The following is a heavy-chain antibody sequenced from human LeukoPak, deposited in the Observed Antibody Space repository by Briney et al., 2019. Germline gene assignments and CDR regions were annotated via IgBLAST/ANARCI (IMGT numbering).Heavy chain of an antibody. CDR1: GGSFSGYY. CDR3: ARLSVVVPAARSIYYYYMDV. J-gene: IGHJ6*03. Sequence: SETLSLTCAVYGGSFSGYYWSWIRQPPGKGLEWIGEINHSGSTNYNPYLKSRVTISVDTSKNQFSLKLSSVTAADTAVYYCARLSVVVPAARSIYYYYMDVWGKGTTVTISS. D-gene: IGHD2-2*01. V-gene: IGHV4-34*01. CDR2: INHSGST.